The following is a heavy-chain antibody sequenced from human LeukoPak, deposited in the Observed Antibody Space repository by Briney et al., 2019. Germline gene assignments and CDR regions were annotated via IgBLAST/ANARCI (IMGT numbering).Heavy chain of an antibody. J-gene: IGHJ4*02. V-gene: IGHV3-23*01. Sequence: GGSLRLSCAASGFTFSSYAMSWVRQAPGKGLEWVSAISGSGGSTYYADSVKGRFTISRDNSMNTLYLQMNSLRAEDTAVYYCAAGDLGNYFDYWGQGTLVTVSS. CDR3: AAGDLGNYFDY. CDR1: GFTFSSYA. D-gene: IGHD7-27*01. CDR2: ISGSGGST.